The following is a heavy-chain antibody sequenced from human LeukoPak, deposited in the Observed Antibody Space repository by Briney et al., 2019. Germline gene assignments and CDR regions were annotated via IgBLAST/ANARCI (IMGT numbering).Heavy chain of an antibody. J-gene: IGHJ4*02. Sequence: GGSLRLSCAVFGFTLSLYGMNWVRQAPGKGLEWISHISASSSGIFYADSVKGRFITSRDNTRSSLYLQMNSLRAEDTAVYYCVRDPSSVRLPFGSWGQGTLVTVSS. CDR3: VRDPSSVRLPFGS. CDR2: ISASSSGI. D-gene: IGHD6-6*01. CDR1: GFTLSLYG. V-gene: IGHV3-48*01.